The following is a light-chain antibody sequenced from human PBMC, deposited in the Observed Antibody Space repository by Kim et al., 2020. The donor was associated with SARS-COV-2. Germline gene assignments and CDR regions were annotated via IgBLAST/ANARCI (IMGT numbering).Light chain of an antibody. CDR2: GAS. J-gene: IGKJ5*01. V-gene: IGKV3-15*01. Sequence: SAGESATLSCRARQSVSSNLAWYQQKPGQAPRRLIYGASTRATGIPARFSGSGSGTEFTLTISSLQSEDFAVYYCQQYNNWPPVTFGQGTRLEIK. CDR1: QSVSSN. CDR3: QQYNNWPPVT.